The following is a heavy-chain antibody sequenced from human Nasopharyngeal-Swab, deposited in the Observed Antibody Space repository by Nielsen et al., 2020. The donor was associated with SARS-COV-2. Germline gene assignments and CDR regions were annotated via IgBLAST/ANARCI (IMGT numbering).Heavy chain of an antibody. CDR2: ISFSGGST. V-gene: IGHV3-23*01. CDR3: AKEDVVEEVVGSSSWFGAFDI. D-gene: IGHD6-13*01. J-gene: IGHJ3*02. Sequence: GESLKISCAASGFTFSRFGMSWVRQAPGKGLEWVSGISFSGGSTYYADSVKGRFTISRDNSKNTLYLQMNSLRAEDTAVYYCAKEDVVEEVVGSSSWFGAFDIWGQGTMVTVSS. CDR1: GFTFSRFG.